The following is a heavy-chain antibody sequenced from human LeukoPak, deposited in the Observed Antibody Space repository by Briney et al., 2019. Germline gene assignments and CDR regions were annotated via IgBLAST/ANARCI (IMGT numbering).Heavy chain of an antibody. CDR1: GFTFSSYS. D-gene: IGHD3-3*01. CDR2: ISSSSSTI. Sequence: GGSLRLSCAASGFTFSSYSMNWVRQAPGKGLEWVSYISSSSSTIYYADSVKGRFTISRDNAKNSLYLQMNSLRDEDTAVYYCARVTYYDFWSGSNWFDPWGQGTLVTVSS. J-gene: IGHJ5*02. V-gene: IGHV3-48*02. CDR3: ARVTYYDFWSGSNWFDP.